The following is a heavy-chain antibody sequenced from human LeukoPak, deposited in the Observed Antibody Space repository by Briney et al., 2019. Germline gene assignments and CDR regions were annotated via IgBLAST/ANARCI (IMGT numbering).Heavy chain of an antibody. CDR1: GYTLTTYR. J-gene: IGHJ4*02. CDR2: IYPGDSDT. CDR3: ARHWRGSPFDY. Sequence: GESLKVSCQASGYTLTTYRIGRVRQMPGKGLWWMGVIYPGDSDTRYNPSFQGQVTISDDKSISTAYLQWSSLKASDTAMYYCARHWRGSPFDYWAQGTLVTVSS. D-gene: IGHD3-3*01. V-gene: IGHV5-51*01.